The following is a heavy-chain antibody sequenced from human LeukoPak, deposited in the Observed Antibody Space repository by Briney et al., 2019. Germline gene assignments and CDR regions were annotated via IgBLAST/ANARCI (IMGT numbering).Heavy chain of an antibody. V-gene: IGHV3-23*01. CDR2: ISGSGGST. CDR1: GFTFSSYA. D-gene: IGHD1-1*01. CDR3: ARDTTGTTEKDYDY. Sequence: PGGSLRLSCAASGFTFSSYAMSWVRQAPGKGLEWVSAISGSGGSTYYADSVKGRFTISRDNSKNTLYLQMNSLRAEDTAVYYCARDTTGTTEKDYDYWGQGTLVTVSS. J-gene: IGHJ4*02.